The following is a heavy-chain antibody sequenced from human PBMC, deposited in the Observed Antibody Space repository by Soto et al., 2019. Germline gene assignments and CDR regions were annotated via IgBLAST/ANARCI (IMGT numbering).Heavy chain of an antibody. CDR3: ARVDVDTAFYYYGMDV. D-gene: IGHD5-18*01. V-gene: IGHV4-31*03. J-gene: IGHJ6*02. Sequence: PSEALSLTCTVSGGSISSGGYYWSWIRQHPGKGLEWIGYIYYSGSTYYNPSLKSRVTISVDTSKNQFSLKLSSVTAADTAVYYCARVDVDTAFYYYGMDVWGQGTTVTVSS. CDR1: GGSISSGGYY. CDR2: IYYSGST.